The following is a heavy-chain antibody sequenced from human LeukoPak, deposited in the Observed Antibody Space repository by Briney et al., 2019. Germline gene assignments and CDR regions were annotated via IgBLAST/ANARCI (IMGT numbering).Heavy chain of an antibody. J-gene: IGHJ4*02. V-gene: IGHV4-39*01. CDR3: ARHSAHFDY. CDR1: GGSITSGYYY. CDR2: IYYSGST. Sequence: SGTLSLTCTVSGGSITSGYYYWGWIRQPPGKGLEWIGRIYYSGSTYYNPSLKSRVTISVDMSKNQFSLKLSSVTAPDTAVYYCARHSAHFDYWGPGTLVTVSS.